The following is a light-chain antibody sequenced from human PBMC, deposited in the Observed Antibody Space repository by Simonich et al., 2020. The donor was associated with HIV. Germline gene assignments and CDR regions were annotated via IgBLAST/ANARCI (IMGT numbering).Light chain of an antibody. J-gene: IGKJ4*01. V-gene: IGKV3-11*01. Sequence: EIVLTQSPATLSLSPGERATLSCRASQSVSSYLAGYQQKLGQAPRLLLYDASNRATGIPARFSGSGSGTDFTLTISSLEPEDFAVYYCQQRSNWPLTFGGGTKVEIK. CDR1: QSVSSY. CDR3: QQRSNWPLT. CDR2: DAS.